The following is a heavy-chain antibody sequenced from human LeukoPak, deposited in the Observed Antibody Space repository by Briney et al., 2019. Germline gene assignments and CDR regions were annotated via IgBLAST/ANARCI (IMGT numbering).Heavy chain of an antibody. CDR1: GFTFNNYP. CDR3: AKRSKLSCSSTSCPLDY. Sequence: PGGSLRLSCAASGFTFNNYPMTWVRQPPGKGLEWVSGISDSGGVTYYADSVNGRFAVSRDNSKNTLYLQMSSLRAEDTAVYYCAKRSKLSCSSTSCPLDYWGQGTLVTVSS. J-gene: IGHJ4*02. V-gene: IGHV3-23*01. CDR2: ISDSGGVT. D-gene: IGHD2-2*01.